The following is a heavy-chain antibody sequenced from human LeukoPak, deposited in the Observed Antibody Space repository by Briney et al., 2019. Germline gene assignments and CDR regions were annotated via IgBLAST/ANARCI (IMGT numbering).Heavy chain of an antibody. V-gene: IGHV4-34*01. J-gene: IGHJ4*02. CDR1: GGSFSGYY. D-gene: IGHD3-22*01. Sequence: SETLSLTCAVYGGSFSGYYWSWTRQPPGKGLEWIGEINHSGSTNYNPSLKSRVTISVDTSKNQFSLKLSSVTAADTAVYYCARRLITMIVVVIAVPYFDYWGQGTLVTVSS. CDR2: INHSGST. CDR3: ARRLITMIVVVIAVPYFDY.